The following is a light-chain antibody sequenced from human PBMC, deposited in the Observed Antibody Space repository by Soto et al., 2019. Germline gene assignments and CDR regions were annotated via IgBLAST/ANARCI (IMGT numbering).Light chain of an antibody. CDR1: SSDVGSYNR. Sequence: QSVLTQPPSVSGSPGQSVTISCTGTSSDVGSYNRVPWYQQPPGTAPKLMIYEVSNRPSGVPDRFSGSKSGNTASLTISGLQAEDEADYYCSSYTSSSTFVGVFGPGTKVTVL. CDR2: EVS. J-gene: IGLJ1*01. V-gene: IGLV2-18*02. CDR3: SSYTSSSTFVGV.